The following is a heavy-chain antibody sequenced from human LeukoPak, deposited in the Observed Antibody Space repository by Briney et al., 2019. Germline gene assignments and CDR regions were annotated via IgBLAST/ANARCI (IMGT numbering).Heavy chain of an antibody. D-gene: IGHD6-13*01. J-gene: IGHJ5*02. Sequence: PGGSLRLSCAASGFTFSSYAMSWVRQAPGKGLEWVSAISGSGGSTYYADSVKGRFTISRDNSKNTLYLRMNRLRAEDTAVYYCAKSSDSSSWYAWPPSRRDYNGFDPWGQGTLVTVSS. CDR1: GFTFSSYA. CDR2: ISGSGGST. CDR3: AKSSDSSSWYAWPPSRRDYNGFDP. V-gene: IGHV3-23*01.